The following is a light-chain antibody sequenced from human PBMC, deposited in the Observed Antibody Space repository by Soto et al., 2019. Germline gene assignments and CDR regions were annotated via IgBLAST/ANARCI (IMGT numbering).Light chain of an antibody. Sequence: QSVLTQPASVSGSPGQSSTISCTGTSSDGGSYNLVSWYQQHPGKAPKLMIYEGSKRPSGVSNRFSDSKSGNTASLTISGLQAEDEADYYCCSYAGSSTWVFGGGTKLTVL. J-gene: IGLJ3*02. CDR1: SSDGGSYNL. CDR3: CSYAGSSTWV. V-gene: IGLV2-23*01. CDR2: EGS.